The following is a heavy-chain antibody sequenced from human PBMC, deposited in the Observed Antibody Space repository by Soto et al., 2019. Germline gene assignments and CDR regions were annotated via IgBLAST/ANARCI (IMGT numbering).Heavy chain of an antibody. Sequence: QVQLVQSGAEVKKPGSSVKVSCKASGGTFSSYAISWVRQAPGKGLEWMGGIIPIFGTANYAQKFQGRVTITADESTSTAYMELSSLRSEDTAVYYCASTYDSSGYYLFDYWGQGTLVTVSS. CDR3: ASTYDSSGYYLFDY. J-gene: IGHJ4*02. V-gene: IGHV1-69*01. CDR1: GGTFSSYA. D-gene: IGHD3-22*01. CDR2: IIPIFGTA.